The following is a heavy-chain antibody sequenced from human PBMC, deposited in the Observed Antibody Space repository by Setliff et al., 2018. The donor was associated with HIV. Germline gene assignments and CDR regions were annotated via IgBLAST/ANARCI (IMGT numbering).Heavy chain of an antibody. D-gene: IGHD2-2*01. V-gene: IGHV1-46*01. CDR3: ARAGGGATDQAFDI. CDR1: GYTFTSYF. J-gene: IGHJ3*02. CDR2: IDPNGGAT. Sequence: ASVKVSCKAFGYTFTSYFLHWVRQAPGQGLEWLGIIDPNGGATNNAQKLQGRLTVTTDTSTGTLYMELSNLRSDDSAVYYRARAGGGATDQAFDIWGQGTMVTV.